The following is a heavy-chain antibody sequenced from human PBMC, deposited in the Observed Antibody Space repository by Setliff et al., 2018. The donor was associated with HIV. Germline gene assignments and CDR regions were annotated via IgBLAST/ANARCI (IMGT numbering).Heavy chain of an antibody. CDR1: GYSISSGYY. CDR2: IFHSGST. CDR3: VRYCSGGTCYDIDY. D-gene: IGHD2-15*01. V-gene: IGHV4-38-2*01. Sequence: SETLSLTCAVSGYSISSGYYWGWIRQPPGKGLECIGSIFHSGSTYYSPSLKSRVTISVDTSKNQFSLQLNSVTAADTAVYYCVRYCSGGTCYDIDYWGQRTVVTVSS. J-gene: IGHJ4*02.